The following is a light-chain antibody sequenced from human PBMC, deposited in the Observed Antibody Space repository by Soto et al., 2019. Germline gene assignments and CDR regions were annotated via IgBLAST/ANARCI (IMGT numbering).Light chain of an antibody. CDR1: QSVSSTY. CDR2: GTS. V-gene: IGKV3-20*01. Sequence: EIVLTQSPGTLSLSPGERATLSCRASQSVSSTYLAWYQQKPGQAPRLLIHGTSNRATGIPDRFSGSGSGTDFTLTVDRLEPEDFAVYFCQLYSNSPMYTFGQGTKLEIK. CDR3: QLYSNSPMYT. J-gene: IGKJ2*01.